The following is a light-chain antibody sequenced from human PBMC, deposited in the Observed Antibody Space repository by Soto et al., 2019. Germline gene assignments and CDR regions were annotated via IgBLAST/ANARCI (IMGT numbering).Light chain of an antibody. CDR3: QQYYSSPWT. V-gene: IGKV4-1*01. Sequence: DIVMTQSPDSLAVSLGERATINCKSSQSVLYSSNTKNYLGWYQQKPGRPPKLLIYWASTRESGVPDRFSGSGSGTDFTLTISSLQAEDVAVYYCQQYYSSPWTFGQGTKVDIK. CDR1: QSVLYSSNTKNY. J-gene: IGKJ1*01. CDR2: WAS.